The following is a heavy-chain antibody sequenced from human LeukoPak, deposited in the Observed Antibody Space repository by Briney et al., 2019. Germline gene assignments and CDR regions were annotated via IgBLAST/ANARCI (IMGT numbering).Heavy chain of an antibody. D-gene: IGHD1-26*01. CDR2: ISSSSSTI. V-gene: IGHV3-48*04. CDR3: ERDSGSYYSGYYFDY. J-gene: IGHJ4*02. Sequence: PGGSLRRSCAASGFTFSSYSMNWVREAPGKGLEWVSYISSSSSTIYYADSVKGRFTISRDNAKNSLYLQMNSLRAEDTAVYYCERDSGSYYSGYYFDYWGQGTLVTVSS. CDR1: GFTFSSYS.